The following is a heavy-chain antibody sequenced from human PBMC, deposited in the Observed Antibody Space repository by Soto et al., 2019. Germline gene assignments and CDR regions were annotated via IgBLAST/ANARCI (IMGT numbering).Heavy chain of an antibody. CDR3: ARDAYYDESNGYFDS. CDR1: GFSFSNYW. Sequence: HPGGALRLSCAASGFSFSNYWMSWVRQAPGKGLEWVANINQDGRKKFYVDSVKGRFTISRDNAKKSLHLQMNSLRADDTAVYYCARDAYYDESNGYFDSWGQGTLVTVSS. D-gene: IGHD3-22*01. V-gene: IGHV3-7*03. J-gene: IGHJ4*02. CDR2: INQDGRKK.